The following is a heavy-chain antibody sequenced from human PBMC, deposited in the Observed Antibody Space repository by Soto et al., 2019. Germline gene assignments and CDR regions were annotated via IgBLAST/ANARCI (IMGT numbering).Heavy chain of an antibody. CDR2: IWYDGSNK. Sequence: PGGSLRLSCAASGFTFSSYGMHWVRQAPGKGLEWVAVIWYDGSNKYYADSVKGRFTISRDNSKNTLYLQMNSLRAEDTAVYYCARDQFPRLLGPFDYWGQGTLVTVSS. J-gene: IGHJ4*02. V-gene: IGHV3-33*01. CDR1: GFTFSSYG. D-gene: IGHD6-25*01. CDR3: ARDQFPRLLGPFDY.